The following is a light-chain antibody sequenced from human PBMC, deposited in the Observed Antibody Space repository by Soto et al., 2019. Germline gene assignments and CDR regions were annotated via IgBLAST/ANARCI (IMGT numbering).Light chain of an antibody. CDR3: AVWDDRLSGRV. J-gene: IGLJ3*02. Sequence: QSVLTQPPSASGTPGQRVTISCSGSSSNIGGNYVYWYQHLPGTAPKLLIYSNNERPSGVPDRFSGSKSGTSASLAISGLRSEDEADYYYAVWDDRLSGRVFGGGTKLTVL. CDR2: SNN. CDR1: SSNIGGNY. V-gene: IGLV1-47*02.